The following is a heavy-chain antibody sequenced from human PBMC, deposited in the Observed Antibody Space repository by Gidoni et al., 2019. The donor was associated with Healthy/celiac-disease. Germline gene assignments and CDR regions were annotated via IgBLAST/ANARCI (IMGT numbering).Heavy chain of an antibody. J-gene: IGHJ6*02. D-gene: IGHD2-21*02. CDR1: GFTFSDYY. CDR2: ISISGSTI. V-gene: IGHV3-11*01. CDR3: ARELGGDRQDPYYYYGMDV. Sequence: QVQLVESGGGLVKPGGSLRLHCAASGFTFSDYYISWIRQAPGKGLEWVSYISISGSTIYYADSVKGRFTISRDNAKNSLYLQMNSLRAEDTAVYYCARELGGDRQDPYYYYGMDVWGQGTTVTVSS.